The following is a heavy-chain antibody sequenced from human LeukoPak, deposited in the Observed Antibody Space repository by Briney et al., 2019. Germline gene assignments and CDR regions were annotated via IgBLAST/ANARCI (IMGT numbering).Heavy chain of an antibody. CDR2: INPNSGGT. Sequence: ASVKVSCKSSKDTFSDSPFIHWVRQAPGQGLEWMGWINPNSGGTNYTQKFQGRVTMTRDMSTSTAYMELSRLRSDDTAVYYCARARNYYYMYVWGKGTTVTISS. D-gene: IGHD1-14*01. CDR3: ARARNYYYMYV. J-gene: IGHJ6*03. V-gene: IGHV1-2*02. CDR1: KDTFSDSPF.